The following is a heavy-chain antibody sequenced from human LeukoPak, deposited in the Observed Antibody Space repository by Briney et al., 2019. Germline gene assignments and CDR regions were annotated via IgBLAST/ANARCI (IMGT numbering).Heavy chain of an antibody. J-gene: IGHJ4*02. D-gene: IGHD1-26*01. CDR1: GGSISSSSYY. CDR2: IYYSGST. CDR3: ARAGATTYYFDY. Sequence: PSETLSLTCNLSGGSISSSSYYWGWIRQPPGKGLEWIGSIYYSGSTYYNPSLKSRATISVDTSKNQFSLKLSSVTAADTAVYYCARAGATTYYFDYWGQGTLVTVSS. V-gene: IGHV4-39*07.